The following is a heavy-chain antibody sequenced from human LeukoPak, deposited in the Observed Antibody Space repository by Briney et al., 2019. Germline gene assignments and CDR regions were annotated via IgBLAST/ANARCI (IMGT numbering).Heavy chain of an antibody. CDR2: IRSTTYGGTT. D-gene: IGHD6-19*01. CDR1: GFTFGDYA. V-gene: IGHV3-49*04. J-gene: IGHJ4*02. CDR3: NRYSSGWYNSDY. Sequence: PGRSLRLSCTASGFTFGDYAMSWVRQAPGKGLEWVGFIRSTTYGGTTEYAASVKGRFTISRDDSKSIAYLQMNSLKTEDTAAYYCNRYSSGWYNSDYWGQGTLVTVSS.